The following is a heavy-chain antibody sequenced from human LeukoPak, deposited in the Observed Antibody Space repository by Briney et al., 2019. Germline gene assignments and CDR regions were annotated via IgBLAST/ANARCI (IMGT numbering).Heavy chain of an antibody. CDR1: RGTFSSYA. J-gene: IGHJ4*02. CDR2: INPNSGGT. D-gene: IGHD6-19*01. V-gene: IGHV1-2*02. Sequence: GSSVEVSCKASRGTFSSYAISWVRQAPGQGLEWMGWINPNSGGTNYGQKFQGRVTMTRDTSISTAYMELSRLRSDDTAVYYCARWRGYASDWSGPFDDWGQGTLVTVSS. CDR3: ARWRGYASDWSGPFDD.